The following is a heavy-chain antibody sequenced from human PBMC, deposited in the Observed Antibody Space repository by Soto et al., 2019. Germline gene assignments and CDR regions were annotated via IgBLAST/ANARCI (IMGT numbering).Heavy chain of an antibody. CDR2: ISYGGST. D-gene: IGHD5-12*01. Sequence: GGSLRLSCAASGFTFSSYAMHWVRQAPGKGLEWVAVISYGGSTYYADSVKGRFTISRDNSKNSLYLQMNSLRTEDTALYYCAKDMAQGYYYGMDVWGQGTTVTVSS. J-gene: IGHJ6*02. V-gene: IGHV3-43*02. CDR3: AKDMAQGYYYGMDV. CDR1: GFTFSSYA.